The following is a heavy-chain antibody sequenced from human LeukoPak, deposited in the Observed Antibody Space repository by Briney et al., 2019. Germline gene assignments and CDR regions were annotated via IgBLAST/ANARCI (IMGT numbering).Heavy chain of an antibody. J-gene: IGHJ4*02. CDR2: IKQDGSEK. V-gene: IGHV3-7*01. CDR3: ASSKQAAGTYQLDY. CDR1: GFTFSSYW. Sequence: PGGPLRLSCAASGFTFSSYWMSWVRQAPGKGLEWVANIKQDGSEKYYVDSVKSRFTISRDNAKNSLYLQMNSLRAEDTAVYYCASSKQAAGTYQLDYWGQGTLVTVSS. D-gene: IGHD6-13*01.